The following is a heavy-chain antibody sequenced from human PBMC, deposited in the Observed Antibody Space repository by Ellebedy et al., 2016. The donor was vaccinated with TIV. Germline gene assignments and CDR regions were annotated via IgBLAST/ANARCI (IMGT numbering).Heavy chain of an antibody. V-gene: IGHV3-23*01. J-gene: IGHJ6*02. CDR1: GFTFSSYA. CDR3: AKRVTMVREVITYYHYAMDV. Sequence: PGGSLRLSCAASGFTFSSYAMSWVRQAPGKGLEWVSTMSGSGGSTYHADSVKGRFTISRDNSKNTLYLQMNSLRAEDTAVYYCAKRVTMVREVITYYHYAMDVWGQGTTVTVSS. CDR2: MSGSGGST. D-gene: IGHD3-10*01.